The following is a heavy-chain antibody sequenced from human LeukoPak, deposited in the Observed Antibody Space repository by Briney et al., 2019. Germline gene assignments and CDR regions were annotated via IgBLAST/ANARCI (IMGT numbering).Heavy chain of an antibody. D-gene: IGHD5-18*01. CDR3: TRSGAMD. V-gene: IGHV3-7*05. J-gene: IGHJ4*02. Sequence: GGSLRLSCAASGFTFSSYWLNWVRQAPGKGLEWVANIKQDGSEKYYVDSVKGRFIFSRDNAKNSLYLQMNSLRVEDTAVYYCTRSGAMDWGQGTLVTVSS. CDR1: GFTFSSYW. CDR2: IKQDGSEK.